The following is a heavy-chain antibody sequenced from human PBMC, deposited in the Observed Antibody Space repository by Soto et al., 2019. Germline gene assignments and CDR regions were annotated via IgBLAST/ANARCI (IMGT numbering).Heavy chain of an antibody. Sequence: EVQLLESGGDLVRPGGSLRLSCTASGFTFPRFTMTWVRQAPGKGLEWVSSIYGSAGRVFYADSVKGRFSISRDNSRDTVYLQMNSLRVEDTAVYYCAKDREPDDRWDSDFWGQGTRVTVSS. J-gene: IGHJ4*02. CDR1: GFTFPRFT. V-gene: IGHV3-23*01. CDR3: AKDREPDDRWDSDF. CDR2: IYGSAGRV. D-gene: IGHD3-16*02.